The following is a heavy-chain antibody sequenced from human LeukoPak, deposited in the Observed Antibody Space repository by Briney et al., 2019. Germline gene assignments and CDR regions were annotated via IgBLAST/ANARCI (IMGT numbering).Heavy chain of an antibody. D-gene: IGHD2-21*02. J-gene: IGHJ4*02. V-gene: IGHV4-59*01. Sequence: SETLSLTCTVSGYSINNDYWTWIRQPPGKGLKWIGYIYDGSTNYSPSLESRVTISADTSENQFSLKMTSVTAADTAVYYCAREGSDWDPFDYWGQGTLVTVSS. CDR1: GYSINNDY. CDR3: AREGSDWDPFDY. CDR2: IYDGST.